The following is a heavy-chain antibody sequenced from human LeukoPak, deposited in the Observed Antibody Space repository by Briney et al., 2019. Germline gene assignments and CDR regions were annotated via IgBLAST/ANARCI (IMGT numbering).Heavy chain of an antibody. CDR3: ARIASGTNFDY. J-gene: IGHJ4*02. CDR1: GFSLSTSGMR. CDR2: IDWDDDK. D-gene: IGHD1-1*01. Sequence: SGPTLVNPTQTLTLTCTFSGFSLSTSGMRVGWIRQPPGKALEWLARIDWDDDKFYSTSLKTRLTISKDTSKDQVVLTLTNVDPVDTATYFCARIASGTNFDYWGQGTLVTVSS. V-gene: IGHV2-70*04.